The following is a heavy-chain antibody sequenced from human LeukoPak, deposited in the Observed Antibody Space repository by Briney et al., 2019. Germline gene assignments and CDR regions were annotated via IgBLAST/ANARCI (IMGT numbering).Heavy chain of an antibody. CDR1: GFTFTNYG. D-gene: IGHD3-16*01. Sequence: PGGSLRLPCAAAGFTFTNYGMHWVRQAPGMGLEWVAFIQFDGGKRIYADSVKGRFTISRDNSKNTLSLQMNSLRVEDTAVYYCAKQNARGGTYEPVTVWGQAALVTVSS. V-gene: IGHV3-30*02. CDR3: AKQNARGGTYEPVTV. CDR2: IQFDGGKR. J-gene: IGHJ4*02.